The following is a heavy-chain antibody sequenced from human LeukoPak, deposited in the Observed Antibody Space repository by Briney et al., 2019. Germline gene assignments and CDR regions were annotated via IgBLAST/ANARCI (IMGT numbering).Heavy chain of an antibody. Sequence: ASVKVSCKASGYTFTSYYMHWVRQAPGQGLEWMGIINPSGGSTSYAQKFQGRVTMTRDTSTSTVYMELSRLRSDDTAVYYCARVRYNWNDVGYMDVWGKGTTVTVSS. V-gene: IGHV1-46*01. D-gene: IGHD1-1*01. CDR2: INPSGGST. CDR3: ARVRYNWNDVGYMDV. J-gene: IGHJ6*03. CDR1: GYTFTSYY.